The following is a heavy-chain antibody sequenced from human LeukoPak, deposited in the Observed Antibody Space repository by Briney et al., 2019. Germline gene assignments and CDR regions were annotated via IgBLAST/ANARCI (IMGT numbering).Heavy chain of an antibody. CDR3: AKDRDPYSSGTWDS. Sequence: GGSLRLSCIASGFTFNKYGMHWVRQAPGKGLEWVAVRSDDGSAQHYADSVRGRFTISRDNSKNTLSLQMHSLSPEDTAMYFCAKDRDPYSSGTWDSWGQGTLVSVSS. D-gene: IGHD3-22*01. V-gene: IGHV3-30*18. CDR1: GFTFNKYG. CDR2: RSDDGSAQ. J-gene: IGHJ1*01.